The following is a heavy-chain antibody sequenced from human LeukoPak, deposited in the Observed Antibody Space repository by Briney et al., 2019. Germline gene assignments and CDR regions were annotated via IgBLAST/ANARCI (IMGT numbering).Heavy chain of an antibody. CDR3: ARGRGYCSSTSCYTNWFDP. D-gene: IGHD2-2*02. CDR2: VYHSGST. CDR1: GGSFSGYY. V-gene: IGHV4-34*01. J-gene: IGHJ5*02. Sequence: SESLSLTCAVYGGSFSGYYWSWIRQPPGNGLEWIGEVYHSGSTNYNPSLKSRVTISVDTSKNQFSLKLSSVTAADTAVYYCARGRGYCSSTSCYTNWFDPWGQGTLVTVSS.